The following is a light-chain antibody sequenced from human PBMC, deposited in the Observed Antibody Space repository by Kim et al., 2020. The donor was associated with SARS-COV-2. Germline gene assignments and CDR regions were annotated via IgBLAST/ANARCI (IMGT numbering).Light chain of an antibody. V-gene: IGLV3-1*01. CDR2: QDS. Sequence: SYELTQPPSVSVSPGQTASITCSGDKLGDKYACWYQQMPGQSPVLVIYQDSKRPSGIPERFSGSNSGNTATLTISGTQAMDEADYYCQAWDNSIGVFGTGTKVTVL. CDR3: QAWDNSIGV. CDR1: KLGDKY. J-gene: IGLJ1*01.